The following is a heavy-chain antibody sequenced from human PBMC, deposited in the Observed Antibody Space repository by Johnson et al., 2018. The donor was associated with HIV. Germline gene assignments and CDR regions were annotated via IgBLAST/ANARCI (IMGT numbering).Heavy chain of an antibody. V-gene: IGHV3-30*04. CDR2: ISYDGSNK. CDR3: ARVYSSSSAHAFDI. Sequence: QVQLVESGGGLVQPGGSLRLSCAASGFTFSSYAMSWVRQAPGKGLEWVAVISYDGSNKYYADSVKGRFTISRDNSKNTLYLQMNSLRAEDTAVYYCARVYSSSSAHAFDIWGQGTMVTVSS. CDR1: GFTFSSYA. D-gene: IGHD6-6*01. J-gene: IGHJ3*02.